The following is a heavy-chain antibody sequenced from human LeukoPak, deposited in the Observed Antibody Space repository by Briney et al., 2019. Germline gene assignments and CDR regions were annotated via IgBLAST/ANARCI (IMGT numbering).Heavy chain of an antibody. V-gene: IGHV4-34*01. J-gene: IGHJ4*02. Sequence: SETLYLTCAVYGGSFSGYYWSWIRQPPGKGLEWIGEINHSGSTNYTPSLKSRVTISVDTSKNQFSLKLSSVTAADTAVYYCARLHLVSSGWYPMADSWGQGTLVTVSS. D-gene: IGHD6-19*01. CDR1: GGSFSGYY. CDR3: ARLHLVSSGWYPMADS. CDR2: INHSGST.